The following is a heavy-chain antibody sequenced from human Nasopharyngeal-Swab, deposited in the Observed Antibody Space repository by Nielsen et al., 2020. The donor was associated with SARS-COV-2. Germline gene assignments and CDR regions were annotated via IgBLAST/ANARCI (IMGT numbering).Heavy chain of an antibody. CDR3: ATFVVVTATPWGYYYYMDV. D-gene: IGHD2-21*02. J-gene: IGHJ6*03. V-gene: IGHV1-69*06. CDR1: GGTFSSYA. Sequence: SVKVSCKASGGTFSSYAISWVRQAPGQGLEWMGGIIPIFGTANYAQKFQGRVTITADKSTSTAYMELSSLRSEDTAVYYCATFVVVTATPWGYYYYMDVWGKGTTVTVSS. CDR2: IIPIFGTA.